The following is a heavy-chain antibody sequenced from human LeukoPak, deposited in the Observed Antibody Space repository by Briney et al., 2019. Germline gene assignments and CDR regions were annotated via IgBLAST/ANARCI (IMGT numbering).Heavy chain of an antibody. CDR2: IIPILGIA. V-gene: IGHV1-69*02. J-gene: IGHJ3*02. D-gene: IGHD3-10*01. Sequence: AASVKVSCKASGGTFSSYTISWVRQAPGQGLEWMGRIIPILGIANYAQKFQGRVTITADKSTSTAYMELSSLRSEDTAVYYCARGPSQWFGESAFDIWGQGTMVTVSS. CDR3: ARGPSQWFGESAFDI. CDR1: GGTFSSYT.